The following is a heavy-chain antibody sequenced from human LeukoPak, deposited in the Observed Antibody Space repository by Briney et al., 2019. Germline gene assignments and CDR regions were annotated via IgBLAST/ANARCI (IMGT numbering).Heavy chain of an antibody. CDR2: TIPIFGTA. D-gene: IGHD6-6*01. V-gene: IGHV1-69*13. Sequence: ASVKVSCKASGGTFSSYAISWVRQAPGQGLEWMGGTIPIFGTANYAQKFQGRVTITADESTSTAYMELSSLRSEDTAVYYCARDQNSSSPDDAFDIWGQGTMVTVSS. CDR1: GGTFSSYA. J-gene: IGHJ3*02. CDR3: ARDQNSSSPDDAFDI.